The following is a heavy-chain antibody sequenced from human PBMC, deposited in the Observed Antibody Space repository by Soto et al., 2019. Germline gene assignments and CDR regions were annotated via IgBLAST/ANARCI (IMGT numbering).Heavy chain of an antibody. CDR1: GYTFTGYY. D-gene: IGHD6-19*01. CDR3: AREEWGSGWYAHYYYYGMDV. J-gene: IGHJ6*02. V-gene: IGHV1-2*04. Sequence: ASVKVSCKASGYTFTGYYMHWVRQAPGQGLEWMGWINPNSGGTNYAQKFQGWVTMTRDTSISTAYMELSRLRSDDTAVYYCAREEWGSGWYAHYYYYGMDVWGQGTPVTVSS. CDR2: INPNSGGT.